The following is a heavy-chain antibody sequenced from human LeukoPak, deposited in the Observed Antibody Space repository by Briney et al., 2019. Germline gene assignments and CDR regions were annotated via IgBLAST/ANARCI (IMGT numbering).Heavy chain of an antibody. V-gene: IGHV3-13*04. CDR2: IGTAVDP. Sequence: GGSMRLSCAASRFTLSSYDTHWVRPGTGKVLEWVSAIGTAVDPYYPSSVKGRFTASREHAKNSLYLQMNSLRVGDTAVYYCARGRGWGTFDIWGQGTMVTVSS. J-gene: IGHJ3*02. CDR3: ARGRGWGTFDI. D-gene: IGHD3-10*01. CDR1: RFTLSSYD.